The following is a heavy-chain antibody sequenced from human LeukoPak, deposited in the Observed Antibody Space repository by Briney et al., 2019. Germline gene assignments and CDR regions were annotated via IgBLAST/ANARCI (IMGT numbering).Heavy chain of an antibody. CDR3: ARWYSSSWYGAFDI. Sequence: SETLSLTCTVSSGSFSSRSYYCGWIRQPPGMGLEWNATINYSGTTYYNPSLKSRVTASVDTSKNQFSLKLSSVTAADTAVYYCARWYSSSWYGAFDIWGQGTMVTVSS. V-gene: IGHV4-39*01. J-gene: IGHJ3*02. D-gene: IGHD6-13*01. CDR2: INYSGTT. CDR1: SGSFSSRSYY.